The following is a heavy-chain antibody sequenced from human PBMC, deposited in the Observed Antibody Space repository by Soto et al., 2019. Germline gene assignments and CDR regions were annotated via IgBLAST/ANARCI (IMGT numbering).Heavy chain of an antibody. CDR2: ISTYSGHT. CDR3: ARDFEAAFYYESSGYWGAFLI. Sequence: ASVKVSCKASGYTFTSYGISWMRQAPGQGLEWMGWISTYSGHTNYEQKFQGRVSMTTDTSTTTAYMELRSLRSNDTAVYYCARDFEAAFYYESSGYWGAFLIWGPGTMVTVSS. D-gene: IGHD3-22*01. V-gene: IGHV1-18*01. CDR1: GYTFTSYG. J-gene: IGHJ3*02.